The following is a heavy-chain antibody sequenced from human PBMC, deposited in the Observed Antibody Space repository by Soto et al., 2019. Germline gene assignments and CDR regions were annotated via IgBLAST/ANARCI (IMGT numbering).Heavy chain of an antibody. CDR3: ARLGRLLGYYYGMDV. V-gene: IGHV5-51*01. CDR2: VYPGDSDT. CDR1: GDSFTSYW. Sequence: TGESLKIPCKGSGDSFTSYWIGWVSQMPGKGLEWMGIVYPGDSDTRYSPSFQGQVTISADKSISTAYLQWSSLKASDTAMYYCARLGRLLGYYYGMDVWGQGTTVTVSS. J-gene: IGHJ6*02. D-gene: IGHD3-10*01.